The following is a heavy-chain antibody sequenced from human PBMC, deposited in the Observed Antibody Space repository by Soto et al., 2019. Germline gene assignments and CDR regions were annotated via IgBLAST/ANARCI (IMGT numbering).Heavy chain of an antibody. Sequence: GESLKISCKGSGYSFTSYWIGWVRQMPGKGLEWMGIIYPGDSDTRYSPSFQGQVTISADKSIITAYLQWSSLKASDTAMYYCARPSVAGDEPIKAEYFQHWGQGTLVTVSS. CDR1: GYSFTSYW. CDR3: ARPSVAGDEPIKAEYFQH. CDR2: IYPGDSDT. V-gene: IGHV5-51*01. D-gene: IGHD6-19*01. J-gene: IGHJ1*01.